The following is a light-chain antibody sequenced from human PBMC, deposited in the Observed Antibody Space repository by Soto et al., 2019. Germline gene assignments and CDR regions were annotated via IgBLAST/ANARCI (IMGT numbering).Light chain of an antibody. CDR2: GAS. V-gene: IGKV3-20*01. CDR1: QSVSSSY. J-gene: IGKJ3*01. CDR3: QQYGSSPFT. Sequence: EIVLTQSPGTLSLSPGERATLSCRASQSVSSSYLAWYQQKPGQAPRLLIYGASSRATGIPDRFSGSGSGTNLALTVSRLEPEDFAVYYCQQYGSSPFTVGPGTKVDIE.